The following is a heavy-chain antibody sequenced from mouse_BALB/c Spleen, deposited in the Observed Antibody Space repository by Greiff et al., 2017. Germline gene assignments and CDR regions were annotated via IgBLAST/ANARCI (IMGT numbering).Heavy chain of an antibody. Sequence: EVQRVESGGGLVKPGGSLKLSCAASGFTFSSYAMSWVRQTPEKRLEWVASISSGGSTYYPDSVKGRFTISRDNARNILYLQMSSLRSEDTAMYYCARGGNSLLRLHYFDYWGQGTTLTVSS. V-gene: IGHV5-6-5*01. J-gene: IGHJ2*01. CDR1: GFTFSSYA. D-gene: IGHD1-2*01. CDR2: ISSGGST. CDR3: ARGGNSLLRLHYFDY.